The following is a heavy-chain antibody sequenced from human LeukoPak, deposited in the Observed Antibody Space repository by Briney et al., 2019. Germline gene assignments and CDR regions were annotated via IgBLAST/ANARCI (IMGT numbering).Heavy chain of an antibody. CDR2: ITYSGTI. V-gene: IGHV4-34*01. J-gene: IGHJ4*02. CDR1: GGSFSGKY. Sequence: SETLSLTCAVSGGSFSGKYWSWIRQPPGKGLEWIGEITYSGTIYYNPSLKSRVTISVDTSKNQFSLKLTSVAAADSAVYYCARDLMRWGQATLVTVPS. CDR3: ARDLMR.